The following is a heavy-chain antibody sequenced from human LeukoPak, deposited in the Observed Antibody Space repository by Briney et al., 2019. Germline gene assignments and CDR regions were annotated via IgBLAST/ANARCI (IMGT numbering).Heavy chain of an antibody. CDR1: GGSISSGDYY. V-gene: IGHV4-30-4*01. J-gene: IGHJ4*02. CDR2: IYYSGST. CDR3: ARDRSPDTAIDY. Sequence: SETLSLTCTVSGGSISSGDYYWSWIRQPPGKGLEWIGYIYYSGSTYYNPSLKSRVTISVDTSKNQFSLKLSSVTSADTAGYYCARDRSPDTAIDYWGQGTLVTVSS. D-gene: IGHD5-18*01.